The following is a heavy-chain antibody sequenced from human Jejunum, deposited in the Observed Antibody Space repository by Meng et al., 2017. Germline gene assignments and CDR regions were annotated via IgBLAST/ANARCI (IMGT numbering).Heavy chain of an antibody. CDR3: ARDGVSFTMVRGGRY. V-gene: IGHV1-18*01. CDR1: GYTFTSYG. D-gene: IGHD3-10*01. Sequence: QGQVAHSRVVVKKPGASVKVYCKTSGYTFTSYGISWVRQAPGQGLEWMGWISTYNGNTNYAQKLQGRVTMTTDTSTSTAYMELRSLRSDDTAVYYCARDGVSFTMVRGGRYWGQGTLVTVSS. J-gene: IGHJ4*02. CDR2: ISTYNGNT.